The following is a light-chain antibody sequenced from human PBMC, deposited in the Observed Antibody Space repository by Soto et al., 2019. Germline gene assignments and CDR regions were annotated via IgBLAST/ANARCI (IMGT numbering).Light chain of an antibody. CDR3: SSYPSSRTLGA. Sequence: QSVLTQPASGSGAPGQSITISCTGNSSDGGGYNYVSWYQQHPGKAPKLMIYDVSNRPSGVSNRISGSKSGNAASLTIPGLQAEDEAAYYCSSYPSSRTLGAFGPVSKFTFL. J-gene: IGLJ1*01. CDR2: DVS. CDR1: SSDGGGYNY. V-gene: IGLV2-14*01.